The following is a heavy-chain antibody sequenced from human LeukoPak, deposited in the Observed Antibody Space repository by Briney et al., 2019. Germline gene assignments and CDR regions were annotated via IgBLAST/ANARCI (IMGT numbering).Heavy chain of an antibody. CDR1: GFTFSDFY. J-gene: IGHJ5*02. Sequence: GGSLRLSCAASGFTFSDFYMSWVRQAPGKGLEWISSIKSSGDTLPYADSVKGRFTISRDNAKNSLYLQMDRLRVEDTAVYYCARGPQFSGPGWFDPWGQGTLVTVSS. CDR3: ARGPQFSGPGWFDP. V-gene: IGHV3-11*01. CDR2: IKSSGDTL. D-gene: IGHD3-10*01.